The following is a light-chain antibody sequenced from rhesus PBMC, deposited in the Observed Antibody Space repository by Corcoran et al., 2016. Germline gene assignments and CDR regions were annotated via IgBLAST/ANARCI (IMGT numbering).Light chain of an antibody. J-gene: IGLJ1*01. CDR1: SSGSIGSSF. CDR3: CSYRSGSTYI. V-gene: IGLV2-38*01. Sequence: TQPQSVSGSPGQTVTISCTRSSGSIGSSFVHWYQQHSGTAPRLLIYDVSKRPSGVADRFSGSKSGNTASLTISGLQAEDEADYYCCSYRSGSTYIFGAGTRLTVL. CDR2: DVS.